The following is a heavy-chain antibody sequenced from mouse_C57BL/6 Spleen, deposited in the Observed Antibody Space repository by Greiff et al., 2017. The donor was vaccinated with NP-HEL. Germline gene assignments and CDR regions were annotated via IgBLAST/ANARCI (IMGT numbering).Heavy chain of an antibody. D-gene: IGHD2-4*01. CDR3: AYYDYDELFDY. CDR1: GYTFTSYW. J-gene: IGHJ2*01. Sequence: QVHVKQPGAELVRPGTSVKLSCKASGYTFTSYWMHWVKQRPGQGLEWIGVIDPSDSYTNYNQKFKGKATLTVDTSSSTAYMQLSSLTSEDSAVYYCAYYDYDELFDYWGQGTTLTVSS. CDR2: IDPSDSYT. V-gene: IGHV1-59*01.